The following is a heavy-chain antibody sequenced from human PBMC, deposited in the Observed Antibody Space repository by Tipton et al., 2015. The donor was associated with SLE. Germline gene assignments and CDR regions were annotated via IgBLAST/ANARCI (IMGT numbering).Heavy chain of an antibody. J-gene: IGHJ5*02. Sequence: TLSLTCTVSGGSISGFYWCWIRQPDGKGREWSGRIYSSGSPNYHPPLKSRVTMSVDTPKNPFSLKLSPVTAAGTAVYYCARDRSIAGAGLGPWGQGTLVTVSS. CDR3: ARDRSIAGAGLGP. D-gene: IGHD6-13*01. CDR2: IYSSGSP. V-gene: IGHV4-4*07. CDR1: GGSISGFY.